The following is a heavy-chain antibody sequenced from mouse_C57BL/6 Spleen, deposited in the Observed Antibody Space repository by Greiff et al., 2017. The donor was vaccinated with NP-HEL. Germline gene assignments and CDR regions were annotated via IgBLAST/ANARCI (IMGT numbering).Heavy chain of an antibody. CDR3: ASGDYYGNYAWFAY. V-gene: IGHV1-69*01. D-gene: IGHD2-1*01. Sequence: VQLQQSGAELVMPGASVKLSCKASGYTFTSYWMHWVKQRPGQGLEWIGEIDPSDSYTNYNQKFKGKSTLTVDKSSSTAYMQLSSLTSEDSAVYYCASGDYYGNYAWFAYWGQGTLVTVSA. CDR2: IDPSDSYT. J-gene: IGHJ3*01. CDR1: GYTFTSYW.